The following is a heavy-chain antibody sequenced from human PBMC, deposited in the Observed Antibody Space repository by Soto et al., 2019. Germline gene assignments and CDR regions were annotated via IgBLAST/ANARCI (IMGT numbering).Heavy chain of an antibody. CDR2: VFSSVST. D-gene: IGHD2-21*02. CDR3: ARAGMTTGDT. J-gene: IGHJ4*02. CDR1: GVSVRSYT. V-gene: IGHV4-4*07. Sequence: SETLSLTGIVSGVSVRSYTWSWVRQPANKGLEWIGRVFSSVSTTYNPSLKSRVSISMDTPENRISLKLDSVTAADAGVYFCARAGMTTGDTWGPGTLVTVSS.